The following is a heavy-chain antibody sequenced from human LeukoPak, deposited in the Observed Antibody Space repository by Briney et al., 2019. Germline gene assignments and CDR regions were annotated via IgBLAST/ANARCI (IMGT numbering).Heavy chain of an antibody. CDR1: GFTFSSYA. Sequence: GGSLRLSCAASGFTFSSYAMSGVRQAPGKGVEWVSAISGSGGSTYYADSVKGRFTISRDNSKNTLYLEMNSLRAEDTAVYYCAADTAMVTRYDYWGQGTLVTVSS. CDR2: ISGSGGST. CDR3: AADTAMVTRYDY. D-gene: IGHD5-18*01. V-gene: IGHV3-23*01. J-gene: IGHJ4*02.